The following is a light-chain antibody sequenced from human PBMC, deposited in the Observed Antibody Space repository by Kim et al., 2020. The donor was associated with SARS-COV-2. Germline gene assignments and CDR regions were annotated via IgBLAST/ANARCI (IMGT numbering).Light chain of an antibody. Sequence: DIQMTQSPSSLSASVGDRVTITCRASQDISNYLAWYQQEPGKVPKLLIYAASALQSGVPSRFGGSGSGTDFTLTITSLQPEDVATYYCQTYDCVPWTFGPGTKVDIK. CDR1: QDISNY. J-gene: IGKJ1*01. CDR2: AAS. CDR3: QTYDCVPWT. V-gene: IGKV1-27*01.